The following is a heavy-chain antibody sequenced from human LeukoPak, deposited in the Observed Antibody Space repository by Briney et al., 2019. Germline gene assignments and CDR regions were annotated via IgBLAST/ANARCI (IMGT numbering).Heavy chain of an antibody. V-gene: IGHV4-59*01. D-gene: IGHD2-15*01. CDR1: GGSISSYY. Sequence: PSETLSLTCTVSGGSISSYYWSWIRQPPGKGLEWIGYIYYSGSTNYNPSLKSRVTISVDSSKNQFPLKLSSVTAADTAVYYCARDSVAVAGDRAFDIWGHGTMVTGSS. CDR3: ARDSVAVAGDRAFDI. CDR2: IYYSGST. J-gene: IGHJ3*02.